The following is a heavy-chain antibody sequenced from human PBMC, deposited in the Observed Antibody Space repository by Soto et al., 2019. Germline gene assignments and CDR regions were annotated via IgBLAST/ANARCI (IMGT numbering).Heavy chain of an antibody. CDR2: IYWDDDK. J-gene: IGHJ4*02. V-gene: IGHV2-5*02. CDR3: AHSLAASHYGVYEPINSFDY. D-gene: IGHD4-17*01. CDR1: GFSLSTSGVG. Sequence: QITLKESGPTLVKPTQTLTLTCTFSGFSLSTSGVGVGWIRQPPGKALEWLALIYWDDDKRYSPSLKSRLTSTTDPSKTQVVLTMTNLDPVDTATYSCAHSLAASHYGVYEPINSFDYWGQGTLVTVSS.